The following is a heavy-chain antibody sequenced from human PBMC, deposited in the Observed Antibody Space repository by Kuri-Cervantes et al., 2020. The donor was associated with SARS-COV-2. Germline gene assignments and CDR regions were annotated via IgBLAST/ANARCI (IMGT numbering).Heavy chain of an antibody. D-gene: IGHD4-11*01. Sequence: ETLSLTCAASGFTFSSYAMSWVRQAPGKGLEWVSAISGSGGSTYYADSVKGRFTISRDNSKNTLYLQMNSLRAEDTAVYYCAKGDYKALDYWGQGTLVTVSS. CDR1: GFTFSSYA. CDR3: AKGDYKALDY. V-gene: IGHV3-23*01. J-gene: IGHJ4*02. CDR2: ISGSGGST.